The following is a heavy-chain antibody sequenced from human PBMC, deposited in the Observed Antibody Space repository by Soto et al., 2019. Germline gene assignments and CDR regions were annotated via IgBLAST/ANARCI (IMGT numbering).Heavy chain of an antibody. CDR1: GFTFSSYG. CDR3: ATTPSKLQLNYFDY. D-gene: IGHD1-1*01. CDR2: IWYDGSNK. Sequence: PGGSLRLSCAASGFTFSSYGMHWVRQAPGKGLEWVAVIWYDGSNKYYADSVKGRFTISRDNSKNTLYLQMNSLRAEDTAVYYCATTPSKLQLNYFDYWGQGTLVTVSS. V-gene: IGHV3-33*01. J-gene: IGHJ4*02.